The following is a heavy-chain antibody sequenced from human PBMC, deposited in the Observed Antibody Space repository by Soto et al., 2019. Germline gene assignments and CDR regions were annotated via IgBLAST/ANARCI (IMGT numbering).Heavy chain of an antibody. Sequence: SVKVSCKASGGTFSSYAISWVRQAPGQGLEWMGGIIPIFGTANYAQKFQGRVTITADESTSTAYMELSSLRSEDTAVYYCASGLSPLQLLEVLYYYSYGMDVRGQGTKVTVSS. CDR3: ASGLSPLQLLEVLYYYSYGMDV. D-gene: IGHD4-4*01. J-gene: IGHJ6*02. V-gene: IGHV1-69*13. CDR1: GGTFSSYA. CDR2: IIPIFGTA.